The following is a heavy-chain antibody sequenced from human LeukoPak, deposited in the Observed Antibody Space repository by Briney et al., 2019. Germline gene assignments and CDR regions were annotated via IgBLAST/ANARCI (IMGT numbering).Heavy chain of an antibody. CDR3: ARDGIRWSSPPPQDH. J-gene: IGHJ4*02. D-gene: IGHD1-14*01. CDR2: ISADNGNT. Sequence: ASVKVSCKASGYTLTSYGISWVRQAPGQGLEWRGWISADNGNTNYAQKLQGRLTMTTDTSTSTAYMELRSLRSDDTAVYSCARDGIRWSSPPPQDHWGPGTLVTVSS. V-gene: IGHV1-18*01. CDR1: GYTLTSYG.